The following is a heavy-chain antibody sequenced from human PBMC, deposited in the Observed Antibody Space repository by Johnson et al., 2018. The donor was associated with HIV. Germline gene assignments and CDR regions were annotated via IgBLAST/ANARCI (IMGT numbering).Heavy chain of an antibody. Sequence: VQLVESGGGLVQPGGSLRLSCAASGFTFSSYWMSWVRQAPGKGLEWVANIKQDGSEKYYVDSVKGRITISRDNAKNSLFLQMNSLKTEDTAVYYCARRNYCTGECWSSGCGTFDLWGQGTMVTVSS. J-gene: IGHJ3*01. CDR3: ARRNYCTGECWSSGCGTFDL. CDR2: IKQDGSEK. CDR1: GFTFSSYW. D-gene: IGHD2-8*02. V-gene: IGHV3-7*01.